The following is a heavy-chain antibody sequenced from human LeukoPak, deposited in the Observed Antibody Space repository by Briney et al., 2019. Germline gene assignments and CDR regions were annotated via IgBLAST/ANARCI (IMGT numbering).Heavy chain of an antibody. CDR1: GFTFSSYA. CDR3: AREYCSGGSCYSDAFDI. V-gene: IGHV3-21*01. Sequence: GGSLRLSCAASGFTFSSYAMSWVRQAPGKGLEWVSSISSSSSYIYYADSVKGRFTISRDNAKNSLYLQMNSLRAEDTAVYYCAREYCSGGSCYSDAFDIWGQGTMVTVSS. J-gene: IGHJ3*02. CDR2: ISSSSSYI. D-gene: IGHD2-15*01.